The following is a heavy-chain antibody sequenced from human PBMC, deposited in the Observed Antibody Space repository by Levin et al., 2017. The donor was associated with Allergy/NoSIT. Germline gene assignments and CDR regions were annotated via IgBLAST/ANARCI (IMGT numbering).Heavy chain of an antibody. V-gene: IGHV3-7*01. D-gene: IGHD3-10*01. Sequence: GGSLRLSCVTSGFTFSRYWMTWVRQAPGKGLEWVASIKQDGSEKYYVDSVKGRFTISRDNAKNSLYLQMNSLRAEDTAVYYCARAGSDYYGSGSDRNWFDPWGQGTLVTVSS. CDR1: GFTFSRYW. CDR3: ARAGSDYYGSGSDRNWFDP. CDR2: IKQDGSEK. J-gene: IGHJ5*02.